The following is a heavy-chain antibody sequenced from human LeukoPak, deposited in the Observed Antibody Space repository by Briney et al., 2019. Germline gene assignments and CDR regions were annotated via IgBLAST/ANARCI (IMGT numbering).Heavy chain of an antibody. CDR3: ARDHYCSSTSCYEDY. J-gene: IGHJ4*02. CDR1: GYTFTGYY. Sequence: EASVKVSCKASGYTFTGYYMHWVRQAPGQGLEWMGIINPSGGSTSYAQKFQGRVTMTRDTSTSTVYMELSSLISEDTAVYYCARDHYCSSTSCYEDYWGQGTLVTVSS. CDR2: INPSGGST. D-gene: IGHD2-2*01. V-gene: IGHV1-46*01.